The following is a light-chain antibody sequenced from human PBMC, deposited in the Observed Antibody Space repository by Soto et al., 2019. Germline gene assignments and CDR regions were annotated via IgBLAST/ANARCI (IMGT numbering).Light chain of an antibody. CDR1: SSNIGAGYD. CDR2: ANS. CDR3: QSYDTSLSVV. V-gene: IGLV1-40*01. J-gene: IGLJ2*01. Sequence: QSVLTQPPSVSGAPGQRVTISCTGSSSNIGAGYDVHWYQQLPGTAPKLLMYANSNRPSGVPDQFSGSKSGTSASLAITGLQAEDEADYYCQSYDTSLSVVFGGGTKLTVL.